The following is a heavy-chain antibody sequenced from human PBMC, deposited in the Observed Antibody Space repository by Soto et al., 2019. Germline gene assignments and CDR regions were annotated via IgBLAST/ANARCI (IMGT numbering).Heavy chain of an antibody. Sequence: EVQLAESGGGLVQPGGSLRLSCAASGFTFSPYWMHWVRQAPGKGLVWVSRINPDGSSTDYADSVKGRFTISRDNAKNTLSLQMNSLRAEDTAVYYCGRGGSDSPRGMDVWGQGTTVTVSS. D-gene: IGHD6-19*01. V-gene: IGHV3-74*01. CDR2: INPDGSST. J-gene: IGHJ6*02. CDR3: GRGGSDSPRGMDV. CDR1: GFTFSPYW.